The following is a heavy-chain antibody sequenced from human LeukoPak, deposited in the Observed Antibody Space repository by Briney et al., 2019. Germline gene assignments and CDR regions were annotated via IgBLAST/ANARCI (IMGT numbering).Heavy chain of an antibody. V-gene: IGHV1-69-2*01. Sequence: GASVKVSCKASGYTFTDYYIHWVRQAPGKGLEWVGHVDPDDGTTLFAEKFQGRVTITADTSTNTAYMELSSLRSDDTAVYYCAIDREGYSILEYWGQGTLVTVSS. J-gene: IGHJ4*02. CDR3: AIDREGYSILEY. D-gene: IGHD1-26*01. CDR2: VDPDDGTT. CDR1: GYTFTDYY.